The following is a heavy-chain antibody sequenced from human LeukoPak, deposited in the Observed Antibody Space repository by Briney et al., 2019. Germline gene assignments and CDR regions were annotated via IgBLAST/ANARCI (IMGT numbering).Heavy chain of an antibody. D-gene: IGHD2-2*01. CDR1: GFTFSTYS. Sequence: GGSLRLSCAASGFTFSTYSMNWVRQAPGKGLEWVSYISSSSSTIYYADSVKGRFTISRDNSKNTLYLQMNSLRAEDTAVYYCAKDGVVPAAGDYMDVWGKGTTVTVSS. CDR3: AKDGVVPAAGDYMDV. V-gene: IGHV3-48*01. J-gene: IGHJ6*03. CDR2: ISSSSSTI.